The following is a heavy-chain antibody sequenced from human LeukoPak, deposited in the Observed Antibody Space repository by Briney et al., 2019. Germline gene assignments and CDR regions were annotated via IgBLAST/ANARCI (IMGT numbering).Heavy chain of an antibody. J-gene: IGHJ3*02. V-gene: IGHV1-69*05. CDR1: GYTFTSYG. CDR3: ARDSSLIGGAFDI. CDR2: IIPIFGTA. Sequence: SVKVSCKASGYTFTSYGISWVRQAPGQGLEWMGGIIPIFGTANYAQKFQGRVTITTDESTSTAYMELSSLRSEDTAVYYCARDSSLIGGAFDIWGQGTMVTVSS. D-gene: IGHD3-22*01.